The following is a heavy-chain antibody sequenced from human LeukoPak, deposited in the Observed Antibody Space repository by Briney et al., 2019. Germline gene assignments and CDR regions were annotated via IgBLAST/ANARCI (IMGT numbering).Heavy chain of an antibody. J-gene: IGHJ4*02. Sequence: PSETLSLTCTVSGGSISSDYWQWIRQPPGKGLEWIGYIYNSGSNNYNPSLKSRVTISIDTSKNQFSLKLTSVTAAETAVYYCATRGYWGQGTLVTVSS. D-gene: IGHD3-10*01. V-gene: IGHV4-59*08. CDR3: ATRGY. CDR2: IYNSGSN. CDR1: GGSISSDY.